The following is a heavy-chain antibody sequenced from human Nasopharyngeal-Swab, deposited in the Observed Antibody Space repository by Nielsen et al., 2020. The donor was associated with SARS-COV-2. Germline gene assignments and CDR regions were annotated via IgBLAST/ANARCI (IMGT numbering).Heavy chain of an antibody. CDR2: ISGSGGST. V-gene: IGHV3-23*01. J-gene: IGHJ3*01. CDR1: GLTFSSDA. D-gene: IGHD3-16*01. Sequence: GGSRRPSCEASGLTFSSDAMSWVSTAPGKGLEWVSAISGSGGSTYYADSVKDRFTISRDNSKNTLYLQINSLRAEDTSVYYCAKRRGSAFDFWGQGTMVTVSS. CDR3: AKRRGSAFDF.